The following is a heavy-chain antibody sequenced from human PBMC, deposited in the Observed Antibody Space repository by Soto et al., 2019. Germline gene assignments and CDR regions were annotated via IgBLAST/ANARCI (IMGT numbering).Heavy chain of an antibody. CDR2: IWHDGRNE. CDR1: GITFSSYG. J-gene: IGHJ5*02. V-gene: IGHV3-33*01. Sequence: QVHLEEPGGHVVQPGRSLRLSCAASGITFSSYGMHWVRQGPGKGLEWVAGIWHDGRNEYYAESVQGRFTISRDNSKNTLYLQMNRLRAEDTAVYYCVRSIAVAPGWLDPWGQGTLVTVSS. CDR3: VRSIAVAPGWLDP. D-gene: IGHD6-19*01.